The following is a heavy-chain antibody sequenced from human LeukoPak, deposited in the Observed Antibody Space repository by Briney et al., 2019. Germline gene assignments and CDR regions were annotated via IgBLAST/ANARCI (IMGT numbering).Heavy chain of an antibody. CDR3: AKDLFRYYDYVWGSYRPSGPDY. Sequence: GSLRLSCAASGFTFSSYAMSWVRQAPGKGLEWVSAISGSGGSTYYADSVKGRFTISRDNSKNTLYLQMNSLRAEDTAVYYCAKDLFRYYDYVWGSYRPSGPDYWGQGTLVTVSS. D-gene: IGHD3-16*02. V-gene: IGHV3-23*01. CDR2: ISGSGGST. CDR1: GFTFSSYA. J-gene: IGHJ4*02.